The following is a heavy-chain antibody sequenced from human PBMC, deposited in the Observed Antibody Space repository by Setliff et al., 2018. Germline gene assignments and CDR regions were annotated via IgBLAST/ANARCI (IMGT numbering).Heavy chain of an antibody. CDR2: IYSGGSST. J-gene: IGHJ4*02. CDR3: AKGCHAGCFWSDC. CDR1: GGSVGSSSYY. V-gene: IGHV3-23*03. Sequence: PSETLSLTCTVSGGSVGSSSYYWGWIRQPPGKGLEWVSIIYSGGSSTYYGDSVKGRFTVSRDDSKNTLYLQMNSLRAEDTAVYYCAKGCHAGCFWSDCWGQGTLVTVSS. D-gene: IGHD2-15*01.